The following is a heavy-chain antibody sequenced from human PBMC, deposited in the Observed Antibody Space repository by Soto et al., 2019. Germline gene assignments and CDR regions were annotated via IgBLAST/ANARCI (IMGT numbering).Heavy chain of an antibody. D-gene: IGHD6-13*01. V-gene: IGHV5-51*01. CDR2: MYPGDSNT. Sequence: PGESLKISCKASGYSFTNYWIGWVRQLPGKGPEWMAIMYPGDSNTRYSPSFRGQVIISTDKSINTAYLQWSSLKASDTAMYYCARDSRIAAGGSYDYSGQGAQERVSS. CDR3: ARDSRIAAGGSYDY. J-gene: IGHJ4*02. CDR1: GYSFTNYW.